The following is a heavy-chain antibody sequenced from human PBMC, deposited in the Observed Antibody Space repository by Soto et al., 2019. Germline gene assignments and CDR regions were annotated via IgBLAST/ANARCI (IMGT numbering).Heavy chain of an antibody. D-gene: IGHD3-3*01. Sequence: ASLKVSCKASGYTFTSYGISWVRQAPGQGLEWMGWISAYNGNTNYAQKLQGRVTMTTDTSTSTAYMELRSLGSDDTAVYYCARVTIFGVVPGWFDPWGQGTLVTVSS. CDR2: ISAYNGNT. V-gene: IGHV1-18*01. CDR3: ARVTIFGVVPGWFDP. J-gene: IGHJ5*02. CDR1: GYTFTSYG.